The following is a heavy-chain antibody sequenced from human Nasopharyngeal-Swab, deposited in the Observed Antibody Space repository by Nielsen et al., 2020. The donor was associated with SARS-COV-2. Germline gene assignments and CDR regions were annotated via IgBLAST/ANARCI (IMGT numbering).Heavy chain of an antibody. CDR1: GYTFTSYG. CDR3: ARAICSSTSCYHYYMDV. Sequence: ASVKVSCKASGYTFTSYGISWVRRAPGQGLEWMGWISAYNGNTNYAQKLQGRVTMTTDTSTSTAYMELRSLRSDDTAVYYCARAICSSTSCYHYYMDVWGKGTTVTVSS. J-gene: IGHJ6*03. V-gene: IGHV1-18*01. D-gene: IGHD2-2*01. CDR2: ISAYNGNT.